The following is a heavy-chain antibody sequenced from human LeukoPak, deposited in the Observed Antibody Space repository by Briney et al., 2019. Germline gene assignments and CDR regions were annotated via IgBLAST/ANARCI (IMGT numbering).Heavy chain of an antibody. J-gene: IGHJ6*03. Sequence: GRSLRLSCAASGFTFDDYAMHWVRQAPGKGLEWVSGISWNSGSIGYADSVKGRFTISRDNAKNSLYLQMNSLRAEDTALYYCAKDTEQQPVPGVSMDVWGKGTTVTVSS. CDR3: AKDTEQQPVPGVSMDV. CDR2: ISWNSGSI. CDR1: GFTFDDYA. V-gene: IGHV3-9*01. D-gene: IGHD6-13*01.